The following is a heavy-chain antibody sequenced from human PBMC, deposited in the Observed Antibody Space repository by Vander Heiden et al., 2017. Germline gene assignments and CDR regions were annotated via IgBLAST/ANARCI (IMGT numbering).Heavy chain of an antibody. CDR3: AKELTNSWSFFDT. Sequence: QVRLVESGGGVVQPGRSLRLSCAGSGFTFPTYGIHWVRQAPGKGLEWVAIISFDGSNKYYAESVQGRFIISRDNARNTVDLQMNRLRPEDTAVYFCAKELTNSWSFFDTWGQGTLVTVSS. D-gene: IGHD2-8*01. CDR2: ISFDGSNK. V-gene: IGHV3-30*18. CDR1: GFTFPTYG. J-gene: IGHJ4*02.